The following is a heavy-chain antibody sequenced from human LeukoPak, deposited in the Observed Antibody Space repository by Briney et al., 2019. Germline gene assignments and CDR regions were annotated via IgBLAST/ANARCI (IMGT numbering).Heavy chain of an antibody. CDR2: INHSGST. CDR3: ASRRGSA. Sequence: SETLSLTCAVYGGSFSGYYWSWIRQPPGKGLEWIGEINHSGSTNYNPSLKSRVTISVDTSKNQFSLKLSSVTAADTAVYYCASRRGSAWGQGTWSPSPQ. J-gene: IGHJ5*02. D-gene: IGHD3-16*01. V-gene: IGHV4-34*01. CDR1: GGSFSGYY.